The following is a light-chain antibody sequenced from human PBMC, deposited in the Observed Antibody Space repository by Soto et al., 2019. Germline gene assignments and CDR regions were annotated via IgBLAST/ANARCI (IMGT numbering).Light chain of an antibody. CDR1: SCNIGSKT. CDR2: SNN. V-gene: IGLV1-44*01. J-gene: IGLJ1*01. Sequence: QCVLTQPPSASGTPGKRVSISCSESSCNIGSKTVNWYQQLPVRAPKLLIYSNNQRPSGVPDRFSGSKSGKSASLAIXRIQSEDEADYYCAAWDHSLSGYVFGNGTKVTAL. CDR3: AAWDHSLSGYV.